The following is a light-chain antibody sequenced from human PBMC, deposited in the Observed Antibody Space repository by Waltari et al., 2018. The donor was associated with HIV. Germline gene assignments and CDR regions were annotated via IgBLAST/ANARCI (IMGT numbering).Light chain of an antibody. V-gene: IGLV1-47*02. J-gene: IGLJ3*02. Sequence: QSVLTQPPSASGAPGQTVTISCSGSTSNVETQWVYWYQQLPGTAPKLLIYSNYQRPSGVPDRFSSSKSGASASLIISGLRSEDEADYFCGVWDSTLKQWLFGGRTKLTVL. CDR1: TSNVETQW. CDR3: GVWDSTLKQWL. CDR2: SNY.